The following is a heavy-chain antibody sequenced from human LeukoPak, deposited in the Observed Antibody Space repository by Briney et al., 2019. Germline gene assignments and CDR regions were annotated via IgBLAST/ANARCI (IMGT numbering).Heavy chain of an antibody. CDR1: GFTFSSYS. CDR3: ARAPPTVTNPDFDY. V-gene: IGHV3-21*01. J-gene: IGHJ4*02. D-gene: IGHD4-17*01. CDR2: ISTSSSYI. Sequence: KPGGSLRLSCAASGFTFSSYSMNWVRQAPGKGLEWVSFISTSSSYIYYADSVKGRFTISRDNAKNSLYLQMNSLRAEDTAVYYCARAPPTVTNPDFDYWGQGTLVTVSS.